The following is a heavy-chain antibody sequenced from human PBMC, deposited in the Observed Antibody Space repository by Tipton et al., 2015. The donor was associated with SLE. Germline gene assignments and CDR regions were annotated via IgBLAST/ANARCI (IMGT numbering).Heavy chain of an antibody. D-gene: IGHD2-15*01. V-gene: IGHV3-33*06. CDR3: AKDIKDGSGGSCYSNYFDY. J-gene: IGHJ4*02. CDR1: GFTFSSYG. Sequence: SLRLSCAASGFTFSSYGMHWVRQAPGKGLEWVAVIWYDGSNKYYADSVKGRFTISRDNSKNTLYLKMNSLRAEDTAVYYCAKDIKDGSGGSCYSNYFDYWGQGTLVTVSS. CDR2: IWYDGSNK.